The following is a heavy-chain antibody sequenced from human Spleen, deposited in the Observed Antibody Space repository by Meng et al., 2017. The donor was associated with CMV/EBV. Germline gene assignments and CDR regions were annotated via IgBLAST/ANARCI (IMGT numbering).Heavy chain of an antibody. J-gene: IGHJ6*02. CDR2: IRYDRGNK. Sequence: GESLKISCAATGFTFSNYGMHWVRQAPGKGLEWVAFIRYDRGNKFYTDSVKGRFTVSRDNAKNSLYLQMNSLRAEDTAVYYCASLAAAGGYYYGMDVWGQGTTVTVSS. D-gene: IGHD6-13*01. CDR3: ASLAAAGGYYYGMDV. V-gene: IGHV3-30*02. CDR1: GFTFSNYG.